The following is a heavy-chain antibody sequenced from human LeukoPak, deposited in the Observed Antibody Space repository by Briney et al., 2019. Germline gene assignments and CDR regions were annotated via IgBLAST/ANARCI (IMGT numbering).Heavy chain of an antibody. CDR2: IYASGST. J-gene: IGHJ5*02. V-gene: IGHV4-4*07. CDR3: ARAVVFYDSGNYYNRNWFDP. Sequence: SETLSLTCTVSGVSINSNYWSWIRQPAGKGPEWIAPIYASGSTNYNPSLASRVMMSLDTSKNQLSLNLISVTDADRAVYYCARAVVFYDSGNYYNRNWFDPWGQETLVTVSS. CDR1: GVSINSNY. D-gene: IGHD3-10*01.